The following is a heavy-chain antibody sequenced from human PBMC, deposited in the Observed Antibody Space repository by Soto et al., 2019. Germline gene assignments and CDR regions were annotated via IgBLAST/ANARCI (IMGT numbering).Heavy chain of an antibody. CDR1: VLTFSSYG. V-gene: IGHV3-30*18. Sequence: GGSLRLSCAASVLTFSSYGMHWVRQPPGKGLEWVAVITYDGSNTYYADSVKGRFTISRYNSKSTLNLQMNSLRAEDTAVYYCAKDHGVVEVAAADLEYWGQGTPVPVSS. J-gene: IGHJ4*02. CDR3: AKDHGVVEVAAADLEY. CDR2: ITYDGSNT. D-gene: IGHD2-15*01.